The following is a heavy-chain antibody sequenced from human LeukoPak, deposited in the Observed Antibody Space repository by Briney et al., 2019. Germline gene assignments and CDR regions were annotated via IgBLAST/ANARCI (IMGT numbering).Heavy chain of an antibody. CDR1: GFTFSSYA. CDR2: ISYDGSNK. Sequence: GGSLRLSCAASGFTFSSYAMHWVRQAPGKGLEWVAVISYDGSNKYYADSVKGRFTISRDNSKNTLYLQMNSLRAEDTAVYYCARDPMRLLWFGELLSPDYWGQGTLVTVSS. CDR3: ARDPMRLLWFGELLSPDY. V-gene: IGHV3-30-3*01. J-gene: IGHJ4*02. D-gene: IGHD3-10*01.